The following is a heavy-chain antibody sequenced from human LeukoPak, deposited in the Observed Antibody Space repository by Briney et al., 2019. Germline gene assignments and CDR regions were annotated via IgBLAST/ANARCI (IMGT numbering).Heavy chain of an antibody. CDR3: ARDRRITAPSYSSGWYVFGNWFDP. J-gene: IGHJ5*02. CDR1: GGSFSGYY. CDR2: INHSGST. D-gene: IGHD6-19*01. V-gene: IGHV4-34*01. Sequence: SETLSLTCAVYGGSFSGYYWSWIRQPPGKGLEWIGEINHSGSTNYNPSLKSRVTISVDTSKNQFSLKLSSVTAADTAVYYCARDRRITAPSYSSGWYVFGNWFDPWGQGTLVTVSS.